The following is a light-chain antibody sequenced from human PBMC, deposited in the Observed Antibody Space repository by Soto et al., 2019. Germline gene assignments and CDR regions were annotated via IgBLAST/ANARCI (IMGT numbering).Light chain of an antibody. V-gene: IGLV1-40*01. CDR1: SSNIGAGYD. Sequence: QSVLTQPPSVSGAPGQRVTISCTGSSSNIGAGYDVHWYQQLPGTAPKLLIYGNSNRPSGVPDRFSGSKSGISASLAITGLQADDEADYYCQSYDSSLSVGVFGTGTKLTVL. CDR3: QSYDSSLSVGV. CDR2: GNS. J-gene: IGLJ1*01.